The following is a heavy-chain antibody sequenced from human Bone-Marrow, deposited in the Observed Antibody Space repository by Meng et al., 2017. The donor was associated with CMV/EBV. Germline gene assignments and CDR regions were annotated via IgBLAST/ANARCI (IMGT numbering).Heavy chain of an antibody. D-gene: IGHD5-18*01. CDR3: ASGTQVDTAMSGMDV. V-gene: IGHV5-51*01. J-gene: IGHJ6*02. CDR1: GYTFTSYW. CDR2: IYPGDSDT. Sequence: KVSCKASGYTFTSYWIGWVRQMPGKGLEWMGIIYPGDSDTRYSPSFQGQVTISADKSISTAYLQWSSLKASDTAMYYCASGTQVDTAMSGMDVWGQGTTVTVSS.